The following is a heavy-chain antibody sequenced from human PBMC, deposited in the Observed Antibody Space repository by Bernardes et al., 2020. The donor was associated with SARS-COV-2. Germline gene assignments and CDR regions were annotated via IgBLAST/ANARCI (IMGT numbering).Heavy chain of an antibody. CDR3: ARESGDSEAFDI. Sequence: SETLSLTCTVSSGSIRRDGYYWSWIRPLPGQGLEWIGYIYYSGNSFYNPSLKGRVSISVDPSTNHFSLRLSSVTAADTAVYYCARESGDSEAFDIWGQGTMVSVSS. CDR2: IYYSGNS. J-gene: IGHJ3*02. V-gene: IGHV4-31*03. D-gene: IGHD4-17*01. CDR1: SGSIRRDGYY.